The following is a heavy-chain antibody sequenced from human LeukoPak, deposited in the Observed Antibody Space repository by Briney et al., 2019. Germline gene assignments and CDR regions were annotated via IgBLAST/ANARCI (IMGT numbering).Heavy chain of an antibody. V-gene: IGHV4-38-2*01. D-gene: IGHD1-26*01. Sequence: SETLSLTCAVSGYSISSGYYWGWIRQPPGKGLEWIGSIYHSGSTYYNPSLKSRVTISVDTSKNPFSLKLSSVTAADTAVYYCARHPSATVWFDPWGQGTLVTVSS. J-gene: IGHJ5*02. CDR3: ARHPSATVWFDP. CDR2: IYHSGST. CDR1: GYSISSGYY.